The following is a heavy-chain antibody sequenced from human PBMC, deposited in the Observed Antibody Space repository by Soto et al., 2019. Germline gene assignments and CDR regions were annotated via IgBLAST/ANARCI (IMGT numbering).Heavy chain of an antibody. CDR3: ARGLKDIVVVVAANNPKPASYYYYYMDV. D-gene: IGHD2-15*01. CDR2: INHSGST. J-gene: IGHJ6*03. CDR1: GGSFSGYY. Sequence: PSETLSLTCAVYGGSFSGYYWSWIRQPPGKGLEWIGEINHSGSTNYNPSLKSRVTISVDTSKNQFSLKLSSVTAADTAVYYCARGLKDIVVVVAANNPKPASYYYYYMDVWGKGTTVNVSS. V-gene: IGHV4-34*01.